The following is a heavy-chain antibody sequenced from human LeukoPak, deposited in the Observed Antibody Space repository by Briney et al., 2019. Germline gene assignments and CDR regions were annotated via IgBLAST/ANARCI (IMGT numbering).Heavy chain of an antibody. V-gene: IGHV3-66*02. Sequence: GGSLRLSCAASGFTVSSNYMSCVRQAPGKGLEWVSVIYSGGSTYYADSVKGRFTISRDNSKNTLYLQMRAEDTAVYYCARDYCGGDCYSGPFDYWGQGTLVTVSS. D-gene: IGHD2-21*02. J-gene: IGHJ4*02. CDR2: IYSGGST. CDR1: GFTVSSNY. CDR3: ARDYCGGDCYSGPFDY.